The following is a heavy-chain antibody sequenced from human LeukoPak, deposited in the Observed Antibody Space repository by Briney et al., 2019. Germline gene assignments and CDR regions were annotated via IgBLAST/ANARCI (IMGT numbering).Heavy chain of an antibody. D-gene: IGHD3-16*01. V-gene: IGHV4-39*02. J-gene: IGHJ4*02. Sequence: PSETLSLTCNVSGGSMSSSLYYWGWIRQPPGKGLDYIGSIYASGSTYYNPSLESRFTISKDTSKNHFSLRLNSVTAADTAVYYCARDVVSGGYIDYWGQGTLVTVSS. CDR1: GGSMSSSLYY. CDR3: ARDVVSGGYIDY. CDR2: IYASGST.